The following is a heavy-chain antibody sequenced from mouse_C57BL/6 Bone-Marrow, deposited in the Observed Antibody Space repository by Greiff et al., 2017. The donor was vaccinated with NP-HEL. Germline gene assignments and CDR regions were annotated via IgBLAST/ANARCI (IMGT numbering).Heavy chain of an antibody. V-gene: IGHV1-81*01. CDR2: IYPRSGNT. Sequence: VQLQHSGAELARPGASVKLSCKASGYTFTSYGISWVKQRTGQGLEWIGEIYPRSGNTYYNEKFKGKATLTADKSSSTAYMELRSLTSEDSAVYFCARGGNYSKRFAYWGQGTLVTVSA. CDR1: GYTFTSYG. CDR3: ARGGNYSKRFAY. J-gene: IGHJ3*01. D-gene: IGHD2-5*01.